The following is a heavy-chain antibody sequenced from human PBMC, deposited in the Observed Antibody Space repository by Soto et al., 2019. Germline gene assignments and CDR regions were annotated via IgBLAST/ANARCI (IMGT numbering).Heavy chain of an antibody. Sequence: QVPLVQSGAEVKKPGASVKVSCKASGYTFTGYYMHWVRQAPGQGLEWMGWINPNSGGTNYAQKFQGWVTMTRDTSISTAYMELSRLRSDDTAVYYCARVYCSSTSCYRSGGMDVWGQGTTVTVSS. CDR3: ARVYCSSTSCYRSGGMDV. CDR1: GYTFTGYY. CDR2: INPNSGGT. J-gene: IGHJ6*02. D-gene: IGHD2-2*02. V-gene: IGHV1-2*04.